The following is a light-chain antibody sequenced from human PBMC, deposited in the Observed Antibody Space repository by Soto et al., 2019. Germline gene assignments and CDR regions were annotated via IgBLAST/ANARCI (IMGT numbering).Light chain of an antibody. CDR1: SFNIGDNA. J-gene: IGLJ1*01. Sequence: QSVLTQPPSVAEAPRQRVTISCSGSSFNIGDNAVNWYQQFPGKAPKLLIYYDDLLPSGVSDRFSGSKSGTSASLVISGLQSDDEADYYCSAWDDTLNGFVLGTGTKVTVL. V-gene: IGLV1-36*01. CDR2: YDD. CDR3: SAWDDTLNGFV.